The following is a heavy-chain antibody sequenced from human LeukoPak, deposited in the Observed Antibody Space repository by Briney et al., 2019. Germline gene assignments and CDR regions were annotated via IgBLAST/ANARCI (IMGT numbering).Heavy chain of an antibody. Sequence: PSETLSLTCAVYGGSFGGYYWSWIRQPPGKGLEWIGEINHSGSTNYNPSLKSRVTISVDTSKNQFSLKLSSVTAADTAVYYCARGPHDYGDYAYDYWGQGTLVTVSS. J-gene: IGHJ4*02. CDR2: INHSGST. D-gene: IGHD4-17*01. CDR1: GGSFGGYY. CDR3: ARGPHDYGDYAYDY. V-gene: IGHV4-34*01.